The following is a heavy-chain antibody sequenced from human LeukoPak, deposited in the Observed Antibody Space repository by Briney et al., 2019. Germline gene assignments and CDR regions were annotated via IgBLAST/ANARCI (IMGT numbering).Heavy chain of an antibody. CDR2: IYCSGST. V-gene: IGHV4-31*03. J-gene: IGHJ4*02. Sequence: SQTLSLTCTVSGRSLSSGGYYWTWIRQRPGKGLEWLGYIYCSGSTYFNPSLKSRVTIPVDTSKHQSSLQLNSVTPSHTALYYCARLPSYYGVYYFDCWGGGSLVTDSS. CDR3: ARLPSYYGVYYFDC. CDR1: GRSLSSGGYY. D-gene: IGHD4-17*01.